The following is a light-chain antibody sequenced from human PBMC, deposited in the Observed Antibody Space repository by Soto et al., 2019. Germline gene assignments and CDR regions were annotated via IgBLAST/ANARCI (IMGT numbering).Light chain of an antibody. CDR2: DVS. Sequence: QSALTQPASVSGSPGQSITISCTGTSSDVGGYNYVSWYQQHPGKAPKLMIYDVSNRPSGVSNRFSGSTSGNTASLTISGLQAEDEADNYCSSYTSSSTYVFGTRTKLTVL. CDR3: SSYTSSSTYV. CDR1: SSDVGGYNY. V-gene: IGLV2-14*01. J-gene: IGLJ1*01.